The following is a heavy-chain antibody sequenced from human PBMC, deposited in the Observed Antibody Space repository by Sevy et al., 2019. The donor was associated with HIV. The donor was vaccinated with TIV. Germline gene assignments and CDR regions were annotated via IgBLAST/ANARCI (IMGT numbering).Heavy chain of an antibody. Sequence: GGSLRLSCAASGFTFSSYAMHWVRQAPGKGLEWVAVISYDGSNKYYADSVKGRFTISRDNSKNTLYLQMNSLRAEDTAVYYCARSNIAAAGTMEPNYYYYYGMDVWGQGTTVTVSS. CDR2: ISYDGSNK. CDR1: GFTFSSYA. D-gene: IGHD6-13*01. J-gene: IGHJ6*02. CDR3: ARSNIAAAGTMEPNYYYYYGMDV. V-gene: IGHV3-30-3*01.